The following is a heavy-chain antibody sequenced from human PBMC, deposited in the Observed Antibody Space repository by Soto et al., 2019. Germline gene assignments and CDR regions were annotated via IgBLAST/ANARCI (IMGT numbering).Heavy chain of an antibody. D-gene: IGHD3-22*01. CDR2: IKQDGSEK. V-gene: IGHV3-7*01. CDR3: VSAYYDSSGTGDFYYYGMDV. Sequence: GGSLRLSCAASGFTFSSYWMSWVRQAPGKGLEWVANIKQDGSEKYYVDSVKGRFTISRDNAKNSLYLQMNSLRAEDTAVYYCVSAYYDSSGTGDFYYYGMDVWGQGTTVTVSS. J-gene: IGHJ6*02. CDR1: GFTFSSYW.